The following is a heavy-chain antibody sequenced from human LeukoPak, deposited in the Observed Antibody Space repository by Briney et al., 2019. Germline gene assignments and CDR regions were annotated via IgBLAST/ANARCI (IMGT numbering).Heavy chain of an antibody. CDR1: GGTFSSYA. V-gene: IGHV1-69*05. Sequence: SVKVSCKASGGTFSSYAISWVRQAPGQGLEWMGGIIPIFGTANYAQKFQGRVTITTDESTSTAYMELSSLRSEDTAVYYCARDLNIFGVVSYYFDYWGQGTLVTVSS. CDR3: ARDLNIFGVVSYYFDY. CDR2: IIPIFGTA. D-gene: IGHD3-3*02. J-gene: IGHJ4*02.